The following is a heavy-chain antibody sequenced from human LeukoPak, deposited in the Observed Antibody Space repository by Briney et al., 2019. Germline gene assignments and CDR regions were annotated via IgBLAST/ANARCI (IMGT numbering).Heavy chain of an antibody. CDR1: GFTFSSYA. CDR3: AKSGGGAAGTFDY. V-gene: IGHV3-23*01. Sequence: GGSLRLSCAAFGFTFSSYAMSWVRQAPGKGLEWVSAISGSGGSTYYADSVKGRFTISRDNSKNTLYLQMNSLSAEDTAVSYCAKSGGGAAGTFDYWGQGTLVTVSS. CDR2: ISGSGGST. J-gene: IGHJ4*02. D-gene: IGHD6-13*01.